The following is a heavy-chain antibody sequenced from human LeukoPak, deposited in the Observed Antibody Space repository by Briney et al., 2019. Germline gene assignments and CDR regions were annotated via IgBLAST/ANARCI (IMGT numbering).Heavy chain of an antibody. CDR3: ARDRGSGNYDY. V-gene: IGHV4-59*02. J-gene: IGHJ4*02. Sequence: SETLSLTCIVSGDSASGYYWSWIRQPPGKGLEWIGYIYYSGSTNYNPSLKSRVTISVDTSKNQFSLKLSSVTAADTAVYYCARDRGSGNYDYWGQGTLVTVSS. CDR1: GDSASGYY. CDR2: IYYSGST. D-gene: IGHD1-26*01.